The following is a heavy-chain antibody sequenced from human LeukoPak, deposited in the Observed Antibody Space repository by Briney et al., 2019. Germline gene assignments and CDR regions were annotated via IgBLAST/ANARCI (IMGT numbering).Heavy chain of an antibody. V-gene: IGHV1-69*01. CDR1: GGTFISYA. Sequence: ASVKVSCKASGGTFISYAISWVRQAPGQGLEWMGGIIPIFGTANYAQKFQGRVTITADESTSTAYMELSSLRSEDTAVYYCARGDAGRLLDYGMDVWGQGTTVTVSS. J-gene: IGHJ6*02. CDR3: ARGDAGRLLDYGMDV. D-gene: IGHD3-10*01. CDR2: IIPIFGTA.